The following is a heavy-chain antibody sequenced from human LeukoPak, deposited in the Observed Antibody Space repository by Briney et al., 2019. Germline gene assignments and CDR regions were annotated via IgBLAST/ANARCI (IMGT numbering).Heavy chain of an antibody. CDR1: GFTFSSYS. CDR2: VSYSGGST. CDR3: AKARGYDQSYFAF. J-gene: IGHJ4*02. D-gene: IGHD5-12*01. Sequence: GGSLRLSCAASGFTFSSYSMSWVRQAPGKGLEWVSDVSYSGGSTYYADSVKGRFTISRDNSKNTLYLQMNSLRAEDTAVYYCAKARGYDQSYFAFWGKGTLVTVSS. V-gene: IGHV3-23*01.